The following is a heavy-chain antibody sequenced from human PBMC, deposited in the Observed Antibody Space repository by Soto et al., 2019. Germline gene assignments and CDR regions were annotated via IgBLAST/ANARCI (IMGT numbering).Heavy chain of an antibody. Sequence: PGVTLRLSCAASGFTFSSYAMHWVRQAPGKGLEWVAVISYDGSNKYYADSVKGRFTISRDNSKNTLYLQMNSLRAEDTAVYYCARDSAYYYDSSGYYHNYYYYGMDVWGQGTTVTVSS. J-gene: IGHJ6*02. V-gene: IGHV3-30-3*01. D-gene: IGHD3-22*01. CDR3: ARDSAYYYDSSGYYHNYYYYGMDV. CDR2: ISYDGSNK. CDR1: GFTFSSYA.